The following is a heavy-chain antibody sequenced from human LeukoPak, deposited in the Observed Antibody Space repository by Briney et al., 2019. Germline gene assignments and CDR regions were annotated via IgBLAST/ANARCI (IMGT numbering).Heavy chain of an antibody. J-gene: IGHJ4*02. Sequence: SETLSLTCTVSGGSISSSSYYWSWIRQPPGKGLEWIGYIYYSGSTNYNPSLKSRVTISVDTSKNQFSLKLSSVTAADTAVYYCARVGDCSSTSCYMAYFDYWGQGTLVTVSS. V-gene: IGHV4-61*01. CDR1: GGSISSSSYY. D-gene: IGHD2-2*02. CDR2: IYYSGST. CDR3: ARVGDCSSTSCYMAYFDY.